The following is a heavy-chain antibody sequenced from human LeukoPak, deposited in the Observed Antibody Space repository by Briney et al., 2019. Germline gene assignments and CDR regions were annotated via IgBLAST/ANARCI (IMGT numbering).Heavy chain of an antibody. CDR2: IIPILGIA. Sequence: SVKVSCKASGGTFSSYAISWVRQASGQGLEWMGRIIPILGIANYAQKFQGRVTITADKSTSTAYMELSSLRSEDTAVYYCARAYYDSSGLGGVDYWGQGTLVTVSS. CDR1: GGTFSSYA. J-gene: IGHJ4*02. V-gene: IGHV1-69*04. D-gene: IGHD3-22*01. CDR3: ARAYYDSSGLGGVDY.